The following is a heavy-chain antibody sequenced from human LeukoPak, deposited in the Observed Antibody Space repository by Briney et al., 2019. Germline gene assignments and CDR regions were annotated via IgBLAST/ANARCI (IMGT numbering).Heavy chain of an antibody. Sequence: PGGSLRLSCVASGFTFSSYAMSWVRQAPGKGLEWVSAISGSGGSTYYADSVKGRFTISRDNSKNTLYLQMNSLRAEDTAVYYCAKPSYSSSSYEFDYWGQGTLVTVSS. V-gene: IGHV3-23*01. D-gene: IGHD6-6*01. CDR1: GFTFSSYA. CDR3: AKPSYSSSSYEFDY. CDR2: ISGSGGST. J-gene: IGHJ4*02.